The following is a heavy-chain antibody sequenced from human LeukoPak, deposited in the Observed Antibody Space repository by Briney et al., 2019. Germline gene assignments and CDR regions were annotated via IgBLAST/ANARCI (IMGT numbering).Heavy chain of an antibody. Sequence: GGSLRLSCAASGFTFSSYAMSWVRQAPGKGLEWASAISGSGGSTYSADSVKGRFTISRDNSKNTLYLQMNSLRAEDTAVYYCAKDYYGSGSYFYNYYYMDVWGKGTTVSVSS. V-gene: IGHV3-23*01. D-gene: IGHD3-10*01. J-gene: IGHJ6*03. CDR2: ISGSGGST. CDR3: AKDYYGSGSYFYNYYYMDV. CDR1: GFTFSSYA.